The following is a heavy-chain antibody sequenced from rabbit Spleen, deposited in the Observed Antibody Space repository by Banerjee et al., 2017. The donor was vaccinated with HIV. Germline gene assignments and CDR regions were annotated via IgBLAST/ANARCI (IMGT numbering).Heavy chain of an antibody. CDR3: VRDQAGDADYGPYYLNL. J-gene: IGHJ4*01. CDR1: GFSFSSSYY. CDR2: IYDDSAGST. Sequence: LEESGGDLVKPGASVTLTCTASGFSFSSSYYMCWVRQAPGKGLEYIACIYDDSAGSTMYASWAKGRFTISKTSSTTVTLEMTSLTAADTATYFCVRDQAGDADYGPYYLNLWGQGTLVTVS. V-gene: IGHV1S40*01. D-gene: IGHD2-1*01.